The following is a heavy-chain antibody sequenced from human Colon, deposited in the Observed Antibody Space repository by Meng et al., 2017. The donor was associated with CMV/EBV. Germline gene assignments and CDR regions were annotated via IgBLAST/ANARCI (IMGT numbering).Heavy chain of an antibody. CDR1: GASISIGTYS. D-gene: IGHD4-17*01. CDR2: IYYSGYT. V-gene: IGHV4-39*07. J-gene: IGHJ4*02. CDR3: ATDYGDYYFDR. Sequence: PGSGPGMCNPSETLSPPCPVSGASISIGTYSWGWIRQTPGKGLEWIGNIYYSGYTYYNPSLKSRLTISVDTSKNQFSLKLTSVTAADTAVYYCATDYGDYYFDRWGQGTLVTVSS.